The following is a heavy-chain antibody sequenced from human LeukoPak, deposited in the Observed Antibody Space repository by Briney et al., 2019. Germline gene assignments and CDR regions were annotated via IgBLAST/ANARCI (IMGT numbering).Heavy chain of an antibody. CDR1: GFTFSSYT. D-gene: IGHD2-15*01. CDR3: ARDPTPRYCSGGSCYTHYGMDV. V-gene: IGHV3-21*01. J-gene: IGHJ6*02. CDR2: ISSSSNYI. Sequence: PGGSLRLSCAASGFTFSSYTMNWVRQAPGKGLKWDSSISSSSNYIYYADSVKGRLTISRDNAKNSLYLQMNSLRAEDTAVYYCARDPTPRYCSGGSCYTHYGMDVWGQGTTVTVSS.